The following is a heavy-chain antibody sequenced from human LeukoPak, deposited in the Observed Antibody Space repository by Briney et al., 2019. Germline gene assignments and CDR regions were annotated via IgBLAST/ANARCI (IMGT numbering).Heavy chain of an antibody. J-gene: IGHJ6*02. CDR1: GYTFNNHY. CDR2: INPSGGST. CDR3: ARGLNYDFWSGYYFTYNGYYYYGMDV. Sequence: ASVKVSCKASGYTFNNHYMYWVRQAPGQGLEWMGVINPSGGSTSYAQKFQGRVTMTRNTSISTAYMELSSLRSEDTAVYYCARGLNYDFWSGYYFTYNGYYYYGMDVWGQGTTVTVSS. D-gene: IGHD3-3*01. V-gene: IGHV1-46*02.